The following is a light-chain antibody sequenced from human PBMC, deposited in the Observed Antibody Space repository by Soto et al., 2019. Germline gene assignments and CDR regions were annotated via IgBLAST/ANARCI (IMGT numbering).Light chain of an antibody. CDR2: DAS. J-gene: IGKJ4*01. CDR3: QQYNTDPFS. V-gene: IGKV1-5*01. Sequence: DIQMTQSPSTLSASVGDRVTITCRASQSISNWLAWYQQKPGKAHKLLIYDASTLESGVPSRFRGSGSGTAFTLTISSLQPDDFARYYCQQYNTDPFSFGGGTKVEIK. CDR1: QSISNW.